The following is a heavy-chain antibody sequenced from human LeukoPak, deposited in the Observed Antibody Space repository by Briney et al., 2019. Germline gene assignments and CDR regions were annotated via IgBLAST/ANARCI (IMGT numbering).Heavy chain of an antibody. Sequence: GGSLRLSCAASGFTFSSYAMTWVRQAPGEGLQWVSGISGSGTSAYYADSVRGRFTISRDNSKNTLYLQMNSLRAEDTAVYYCAKSDTAARPSDYWGQGTLVTVSS. CDR2: ISGSGTSA. V-gene: IGHV3-23*01. D-gene: IGHD6-6*01. CDR1: GFTFSSYA. J-gene: IGHJ4*02. CDR3: AKSDTAARPSDY.